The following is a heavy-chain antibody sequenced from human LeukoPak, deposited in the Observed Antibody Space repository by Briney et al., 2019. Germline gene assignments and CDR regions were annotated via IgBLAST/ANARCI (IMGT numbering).Heavy chain of an antibody. J-gene: IGHJ4*02. Sequence: SETLSLTCAVYGGSFSGYYWSWIRQPPGKGLEWIGEINHSGSTNYNPSPKSRVTISVDTSKNQFSLKLSSVTAADTAVYYCARWYYDSSGYYYEDYWGQGTLVTVSS. CDR2: INHSGST. CDR3: ARWYYDSSGYYYEDY. V-gene: IGHV4-34*01. D-gene: IGHD3-22*01. CDR1: GGSFSGYY.